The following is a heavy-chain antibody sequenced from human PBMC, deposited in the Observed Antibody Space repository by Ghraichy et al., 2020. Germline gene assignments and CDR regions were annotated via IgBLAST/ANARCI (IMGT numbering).Heavy chain of an antibody. J-gene: IGHJ5*02. Sequence: SETLSLTCTVSGGSISSYYWSWIRQPPGKGLEWIGYIYYSGSTNYNPSLKSRVTISVDTSKNQFSLKLSSVTAADTAVYYCARHGGYSSSWYGYWFDPWGQGTLVTVSS. V-gene: IGHV4-59*08. CDR2: IYYSGST. CDR1: GGSISSYY. CDR3: ARHGGYSSSWYGYWFDP. D-gene: IGHD6-13*01.